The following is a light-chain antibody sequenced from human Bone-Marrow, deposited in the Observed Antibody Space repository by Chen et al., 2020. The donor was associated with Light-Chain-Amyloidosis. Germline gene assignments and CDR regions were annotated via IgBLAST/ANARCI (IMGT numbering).Light chain of an antibody. CDR1: SSDVGGVNH. V-gene: IGLV2-14*01. CDR2: EVT. Sequence: QSALTQPASVSGSPGQSITISCTGTSSDVGGVNHVSWYQQHPDKAPRLMTYEVTNRPSWVPDRFSGSKSDNAASLTISGLQTEDEADYFCSSYTITNTLVFGSGTRVTVL. J-gene: IGLJ1*01. CDR3: SSYTITNTLV.